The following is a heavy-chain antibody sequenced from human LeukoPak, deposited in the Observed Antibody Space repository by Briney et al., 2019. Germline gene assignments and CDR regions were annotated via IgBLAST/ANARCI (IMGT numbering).Heavy chain of an antibody. V-gene: IGHV3-48*03. CDR1: GFTFSSYE. CDR3: ATDDYGGLDY. D-gene: IGHD4-23*01. Sequence: GGSLRLSCAASGFTFSSYEMNWVRQAPGKGLEWVSYISSSGSTIYYADSVKGRFTISRDNAKSSLYLQLNSLRAEDTAVYYCATDDYGGLDYWGQGTLVTVSS. CDR2: ISSSGSTI. J-gene: IGHJ4*02.